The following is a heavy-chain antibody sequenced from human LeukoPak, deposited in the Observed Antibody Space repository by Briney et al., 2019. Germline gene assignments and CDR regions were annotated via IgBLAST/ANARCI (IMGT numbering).Heavy chain of an antibody. J-gene: IGHJ4*02. CDR2: IKEDGSEQ. V-gene: IGHV3-7*01. Sequence: SGGSLRLSCAASGFTFSRYWMSWVRQAPGKGLEWVANIKEDGSEQYYVDSVEGRFATSRDNAKNSLYLQMHSLRAEDTAVYYCASFSAARRCFDYWGQGTLVTVSS. CDR1: GFTFSRYW. CDR3: ASFSAARRCFDY. D-gene: IGHD6-6*01.